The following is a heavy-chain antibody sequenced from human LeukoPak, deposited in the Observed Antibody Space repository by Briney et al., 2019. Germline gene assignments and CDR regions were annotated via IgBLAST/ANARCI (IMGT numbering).Heavy chain of an antibody. CDR3: ARDSQGSSGWYDY. J-gene: IGHJ4*02. D-gene: IGHD6-19*01. CDR2: IYYSGST. CDR1: GGSLSSYY. Sequence: SETLSLTCTVSGGSLSSYYWSWIRQPPGKGLEWIGYIYYSGSTNYNPSLKSRVTISVDTSKNQFSLKLSSVTAADTAVYYCARDSQGSSGWYDYWGQGTLVTVSS. V-gene: IGHV4-59*01.